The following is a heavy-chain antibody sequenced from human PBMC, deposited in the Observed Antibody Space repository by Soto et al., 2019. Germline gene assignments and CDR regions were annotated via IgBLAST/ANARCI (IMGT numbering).Heavy chain of an antibody. D-gene: IGHD5-12*01. J-gene: IGHJ5*02. CDR1: GYTFFTYD. V-gene: IGHV1-18*01. CDR3: ARHHGPTTSENWFDP. CDR2: ISTYSGDT. Sequence: ASVKVSCKASGYTFFTYDISWVRQAPGQGLEWMGWISTYSGDTKYAQKFQGRVTMTTGTSTTTAYLELRSLRSDDTAVYYCARHHGPTTSENWFDPWGQGTLVTVSS.